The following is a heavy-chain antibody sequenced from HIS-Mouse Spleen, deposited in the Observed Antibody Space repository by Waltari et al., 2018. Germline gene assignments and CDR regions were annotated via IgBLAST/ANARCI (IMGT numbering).Heavy chain of an antibody. CDR2: IYYRGST. J-gene: IGHJ2*01. Sequence: QLQLQESGPGLVKPSETLSLTCTVSGGSISSSSYYWGWIRQPPGKGLAGIGSIYYRGSTYYNTSLKSRVTISVDTSKNQFSLKLSSVTAADTAVYYCAREIPYSSSWYDWYFDLWGRGTLVTVSS. D-gene: IGHD6-13*01. V-gene: IGHV4-39*07. CDR1: GGSISSSSYY. CDR3: AREIPYSSSWYDWYFDL.